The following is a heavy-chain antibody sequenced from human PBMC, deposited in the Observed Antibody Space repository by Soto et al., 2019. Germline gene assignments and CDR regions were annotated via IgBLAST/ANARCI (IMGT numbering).Heavy chain of an antibody. Sequence: QVQLVETGGGVVQPGRSLRLSCAASGFTLSSYGMHWVRQAPGKGLEWVAVISNDGSNKYYADSVKGRFTISRDKSKNTLYLQMNRLRAEDTAMYYCAKDYYYDSSGWVDWGQGTLVTVSS. D-gene: IGHD3-22*01. CDR3: AKDYYYDSSGWVD. J-gene: IGHJ4*02. CDR2: ISNDGSNK. CDR1: GFTLSSYG. V-gene: IGHV3-30*18.